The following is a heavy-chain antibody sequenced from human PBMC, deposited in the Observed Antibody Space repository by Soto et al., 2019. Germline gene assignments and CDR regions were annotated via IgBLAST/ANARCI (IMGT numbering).Heavy chain of an antibody. CDR3: AKNYYLDN. CDR1: GFTFSSYA. CDR2: VNVDDST. Sequence: EVQLLESGGGLAQPGGSLRLSCAASGFTFSSYAMSWVRQAPGKGLEWVSSVNVDDSTYYANSVKGRFTISRDNSKNTVNPQMNSLRAEDTAVYYCAKNYYLDNWAQGTLVTVSS. J-gene: IGHJ4*02. V-gene: IGHV3-23*01.